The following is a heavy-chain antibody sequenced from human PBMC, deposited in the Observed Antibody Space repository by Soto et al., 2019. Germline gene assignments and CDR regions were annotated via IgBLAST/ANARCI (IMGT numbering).Heavy chain of an antibody. CDR3: TYSTNRYYYYGMDV. Sequence: GWSLRLSCSASVFTFSSYAMSWVRQAPGKGLEWVSAISGSGGSTYYADSVKGRFTISRDNSKNTLYLQMNSLRAEDTAVYYCTYSTNRYYYYGMDVWGQGTTVTVSS. V-gene: IGHV3-23*01. CDR2: ISGSGGST. D-gene: IGHD6-13*01. CDR1: VFTFSSYA. J-gene: IGHJ6*02.